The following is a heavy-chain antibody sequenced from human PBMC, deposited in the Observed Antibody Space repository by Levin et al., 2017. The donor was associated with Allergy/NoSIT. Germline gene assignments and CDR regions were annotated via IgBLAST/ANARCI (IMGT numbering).Heavy chain of an antibody. D-gene: IGHD6-6*01. CDR1: GGTFSSYA. CDR3: ARRLVYSSSIGIYYYYGMDV. Sequence: SVKVSCKASGGTFSSYAISWVRQAPGQGLEWMGGIIPIFGTANYAQKFQGRVTITADESTSTAYMELSSLRSEDTAVYYCARRLVYSSSIGIYYYYGMDVWGQGTTVTVSS. J-gene: IGHJ6*02. V-gene: IGHV1-69*13. CDR2: IIPIFGTA.